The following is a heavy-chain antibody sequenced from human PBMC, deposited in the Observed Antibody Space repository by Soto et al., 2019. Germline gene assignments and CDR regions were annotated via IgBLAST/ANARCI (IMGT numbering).Heavy chain of an antibody. Sequence: GSLRLSCAASGFTFSSYGMHWVRQAPGKGLEWVAVIRYDGSNKYYADSVKGRFTISRDNSKNTRYLQMNSLRAEDTAVYYCARDAKGITYYYGSGSYYIGRYFDYWGQGTLVTVSS. J-gene: IGHJ4*02. CDR3: ARDAKGITYYYGSGSYYIGRYFDY. V-gene: IGHV3-33*01. CDR1: GFTFSSYG. D-gene: IGHD3-10*01. CDR2: IRYDGSNK.